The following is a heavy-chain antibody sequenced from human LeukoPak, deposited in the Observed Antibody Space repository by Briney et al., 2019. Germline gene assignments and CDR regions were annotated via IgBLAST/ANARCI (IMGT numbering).Heavy chain of an antibody. D-gene: IGHD3-10*01. J-gene: IGHJ6*02. CDR2: IYTSGST. V-gene: IGHV4-61*02. CDR3: ARVSGRQDGPGMDV. CDR1: GGSISSGGYY. Sequence: SETLSLTCTVSGGSISSGGYYWSWIRQPAGKGLEWIGRIYTSGSTNYNPSLKSRVTMSVDTSKNQFSLKLSSVTAADTAVYYCARVSGRQDGPGMDVWGQGTTVTVSS.